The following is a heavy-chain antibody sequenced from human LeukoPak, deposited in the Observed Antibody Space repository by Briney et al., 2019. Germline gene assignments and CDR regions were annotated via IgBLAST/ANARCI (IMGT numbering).Heavy chain of an antibody. V-gene: IGHV1-8*01. D-gene: IGHD3-9*01. CDR3: VRAAQEGRDTLTGIQTGNWFDP. J-gene: IGHJ5*02. CDR1: GYTFTNYD. CDR2: VNPNSGNT. Sequence: ASVKVSCKASGYTFTNYDINWVRQATGQGPEWMGWVNPNSGNTGYAQNFQGRIDLTRNTSISTAYMELSSLTSDDTAIYYCVRAAQEGRDTLTGIQTGNWFDPWGQGTLVTVSS.